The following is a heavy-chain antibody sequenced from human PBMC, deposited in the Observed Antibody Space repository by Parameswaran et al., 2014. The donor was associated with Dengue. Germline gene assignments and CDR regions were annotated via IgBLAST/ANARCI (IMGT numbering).Heavy chain of an antibody. CDR2: MANVGSPI. CDR3: AKGRGSNWERHYFDP. V-gene: IGHV3-11*01. J-gene: IGHJ5*02. Sequence: RWIRQPPGKGLEWISYMANVGSPIYYADSVRGRFTISRDNAKNSLYLQMNSLRPEDTAVYYCAKGRGSNWERHYFDPWGQGTLVTVSS. D-gene: IGHD4-11*01.